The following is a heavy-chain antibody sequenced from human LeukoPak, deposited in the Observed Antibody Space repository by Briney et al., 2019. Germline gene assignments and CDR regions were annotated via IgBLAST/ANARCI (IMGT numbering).Heavy chain of an antibody. Sequence: GASVKVSCKASGGTFSSYAISWVRQAPGQGLEWMGRIILIFGTANYAQKFQGRVTITTDESTSTAYMELSSLRSEDTAVYYCARAPLWFGECQEDGFDPWGQGTLVTVSS. CDR3: ARAPLWFGECQEDGFDP. CDR2: IILIFGTA. CDR1: GGTFSSYA. D-gene: IGHD3-10*01. J-gene: IGHJ5*02. V-gene: IGHV1-69*05.